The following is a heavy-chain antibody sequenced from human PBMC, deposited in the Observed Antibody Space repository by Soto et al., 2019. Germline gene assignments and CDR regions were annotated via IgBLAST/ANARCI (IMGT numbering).Heavy chain of an antibody. D-gene: IGHD3-22*01. CDR3: AKVRVRDGYYPLDH. Sequence: EVQLVESGGDLAQPGGSLRLSCSASGFTFEDYGMHWVRQAPGKGLEWVSCISWNGDSIGYSDSVKGRFTISRDNAKNSLYLEMNSLRAEDTALYYCAKVRVRDGYYPLDHWGQGTLVIVSS. CDR1: GFTFEDYG. V-gene: IGHV3-9*01. CDR2: ISWNGDSI. J-gene: IGHJ4*02.